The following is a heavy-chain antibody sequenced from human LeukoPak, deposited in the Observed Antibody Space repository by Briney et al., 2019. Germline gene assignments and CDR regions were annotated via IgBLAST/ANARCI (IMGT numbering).Heavy chain of an antibody. J-gene: IGHJ4*02. V-gene: IGHV4-39*01. Sequence: SETLSLTCTVSGGSISSSGFYWGWIRQSPGKGLEWIGTIYSSGNPYYNPSLRSRVTISIDTSKKQFSLRLTSVTAADTAVYYCARGSYDSSGYYSGIDYWGQGTLVTVSS. D-gene: IGHD3-22*01. CDR1: GGSISSSGFY. CDR2: IYSSGNP. CDR3: ARGSYDSSGYYSGIDY.